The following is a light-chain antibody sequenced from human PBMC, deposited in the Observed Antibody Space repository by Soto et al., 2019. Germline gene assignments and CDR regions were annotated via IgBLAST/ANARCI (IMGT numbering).Light chain of an antibody. J-gene: IGKJ2*01. CDR2: DAS. Sequence: EIVLTQSPATLSLSPGERATLSCGASQSVSSSYLAWYQQKPGLAPRLLLYDASSRAPGIPDRLSRSGSGTYVTLPIGRLQPEDCAVYYCQQYGSSPYTFGQGTKLELQ. CDR3: QQYGSSPYT. V-gene: IGKV3D-20*01. CDR1: QSVSSSY.